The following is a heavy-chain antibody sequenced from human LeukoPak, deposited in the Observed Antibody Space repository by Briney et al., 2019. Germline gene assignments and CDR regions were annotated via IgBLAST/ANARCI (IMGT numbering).Heavy chain of an antibody. J-gene: IGHJ5*02. V-gene: IGHV3-9*01. CDR1: GFTLSYYA. Sequence: GGSLRLSCAGSGFTLSYYAMTWVRQAPGQGLEWVSGISWNSGSIGYADSVKGRFTISRDNAKNSLYLQMNSLRAEDTALYYCARPHCSSTSCYYGWFDPWGQGTLVTVSS. D-gene: IGHD2-2*01. CDR2: ISWNSGSI. CDR3: ARPHCSSTSCYYGWFDP.